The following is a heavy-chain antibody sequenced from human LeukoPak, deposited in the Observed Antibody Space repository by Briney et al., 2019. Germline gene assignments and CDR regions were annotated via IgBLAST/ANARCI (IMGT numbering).Heavy chain of an antibody. CDR3: AREVPPAS. V-gene: IGHV3-66*01. CDR2: VYSGSGT. CDR1: GFTVSDNY. J-gene: IGHJ4*02. Sequence: GGSLRLSCAASGFTVSDNYMNWVRQTPGKGLEWVSVVYSGSGTYYADSVKGRFTISRDNSKNMLYLQMNNLRAEDTAVYYCAREVPPASWGQGTLVTVSS. D-gene: IGHD2-2*01.